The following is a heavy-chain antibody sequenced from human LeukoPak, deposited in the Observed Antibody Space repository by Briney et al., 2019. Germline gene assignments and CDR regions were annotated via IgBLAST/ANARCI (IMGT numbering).Heavy chain of an antibody. D-gene: IGHD3-22*01. CDR3: ARGYYYDSSGYYTEGYFDY. J-gene: IGHJ4*02. CDR2: IYSGGST. Sequence: GGSLRLSCAASGFTVSSSYMSWVRQAPGKGLEWVSVIYSGGSTYYADSVKGRFTISRDNSKNTLYLQMNSLRAEDTAVYYCARGYYYDSSGYYTEGYFDYWGQGTLVTVSS. V-gene: IGHV3-66*01. CDR1: GFTVSSSY.